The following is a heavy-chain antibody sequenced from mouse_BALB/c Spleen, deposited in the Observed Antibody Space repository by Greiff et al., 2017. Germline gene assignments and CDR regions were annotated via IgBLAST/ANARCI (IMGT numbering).Heavy chain of an antibody. CDR2: ISYSGST. Sequence: EVQLQQSGPGLVKPSQSLSLTCTVTGYSITSDYAWNWIRQFPGNKLEWMGYISYSGSTSYNPSLKSRISITRDTSKNQFFLQLNSVTTEDPATYCCAPLGHGFAYWGQGTLVTVSA. CDR3: APLGHGFAY. CDR1: GYSITSDYA. J-gene: IGHJ3*01. D-gene: IGHD3-1*01. V-gene: IGHV3-2*02.